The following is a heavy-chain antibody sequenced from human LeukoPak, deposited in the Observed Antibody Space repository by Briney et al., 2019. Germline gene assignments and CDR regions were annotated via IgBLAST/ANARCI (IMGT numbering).Heavy chain of an antibody. J-gene: IGHJ5*02. D-gene: IGHD1/OR15-1a*01. CDR3: ARTRNRWFDH. V-gene: IGHV3-7*01. Sequence: QPGGSLRLSCEASGFTFREYWMSWVRQAPGKGLEWVASIKQDGSEEYYVDSVKGRFTISRDDAKNSVDLHMDSLRVEDTALYYCARTRNRWFDHWGQGTLVTVSS. CDR1: GFTFREYW. CDR2: IKQDGSEE.